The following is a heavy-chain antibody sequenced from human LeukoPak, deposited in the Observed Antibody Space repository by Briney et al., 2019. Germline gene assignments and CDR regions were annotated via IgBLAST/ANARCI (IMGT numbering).Heavy chain of an antibody. J-gene: IGHJ4*02. CDR3: ARQDRDYYDFWSGYLGNFDY. CDR1: GYIFTSYW. V-gene: IGHV5-51*01. D-gene: IGHD3-3*01. CDR2: IYPGDSDT. Sequence: GEALQISCKGSGYIFTSYWIGGGRPMPGKGLEWMGIIYPGDSDTRYSPSFQGQVTISADKSISTAYLQWSSLKASDTAMYYCARQDRDYYDFWSGYLGNFDYWGQGTLVTVSS.